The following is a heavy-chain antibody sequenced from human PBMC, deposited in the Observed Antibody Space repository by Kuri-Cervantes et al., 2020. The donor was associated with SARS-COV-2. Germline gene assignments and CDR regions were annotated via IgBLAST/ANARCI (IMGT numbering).Heavy chain of an antibody. D-gene: IGHD3-3*01. V-gene: IGHV1-18*01. Sequence: ASVKVSCKASGYTFTSYGISWVRQAPGQGLEWMGWISAYNGNTNYAQKLQGRVTMTTDTSTSTAYMELRSLRSDDTAVYYCARDRLRFLEWLLLDAFDIWGQGTMVTVSS. CDR1: GYTFTSYG. J-gene: IGHJ3*02. CDR3: ARDRLRFLEWLLLDAFDI. CDR2: ISAYNGNT.